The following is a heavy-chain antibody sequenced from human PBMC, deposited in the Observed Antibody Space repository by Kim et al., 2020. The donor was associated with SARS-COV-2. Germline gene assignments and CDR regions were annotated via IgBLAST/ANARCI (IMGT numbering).Heavy chain of an antibody. CDR2: ISGHNGRT. D-gene: IGHD3-9*01. CDR1: GYMXTTYG. V-gene: IGHV1-18*03. J-gene: IGHJ4*02. Sequence: ASVKVSCKTXGYMXTTYGINWVRQAPGQGLEWMGWISGHNGRTNYAQKFQGRVTMTTDTSTTTAYMELRSLTSDDMAVYYCARGDNYGSTGYFLYWGQGTLVTVSS. CDR3: ARGDNYGSTGYFLY.